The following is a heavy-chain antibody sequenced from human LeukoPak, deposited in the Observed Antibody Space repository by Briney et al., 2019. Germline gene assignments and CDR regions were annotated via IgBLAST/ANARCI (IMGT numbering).Heavy chain of an antibody. Sequence: GGSLRLSCAASGFTFSNYAMTWVRQAPGKGLEWVSAVSGSGAIAYYTDSVKGRSTISRDNSKNTLYLQMSSLTAKDTAVYYCAKDRSIGTYYTFDSWGQGTLVTVSS. CDR2: VSGSGAIA. CDR1: GFTFSNYA. D-gene: IGHD1-26*01. CDR3: AKDRSIGTYYTFDS. V-gene: IGHV3-23*01. J-gene: IGHJ4*02.